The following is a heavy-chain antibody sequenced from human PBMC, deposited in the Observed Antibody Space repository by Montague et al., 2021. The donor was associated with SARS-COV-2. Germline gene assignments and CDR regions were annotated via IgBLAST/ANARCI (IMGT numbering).Heavy chain of an antibody. V-gene: IGHV3-7*01. Sequence: SLRLSCAASGFTFSSYWMSWVRQASGKGLEWVANIKQDGSEKYYVDSVKGRFTISRDNAKNSLYLQMNSLRAEDTAVYYCARDYKPVGRDGYNYDYYYGMDVWGQGTTVTVSS. J-gene: IGHJ6*02. CDR1: GFTFSSYW. CDR3: ARDYKPVGRDGYNYDYYYGMDV. D-gene: IGHD5-24*01. CDR2: IKQDGSEK.